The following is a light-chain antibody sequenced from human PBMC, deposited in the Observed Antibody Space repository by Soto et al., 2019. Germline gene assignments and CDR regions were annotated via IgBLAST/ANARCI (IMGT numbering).Light chain of an antibody. CDR2: DAY. CDR3: QQRGKCPST. V-gene: IGKV3-11*01. J-gene: IGKJ2*02. CDR1: QIVDRY. Sequence: EVVLTQSPDNLSLSPVETATLSCRAIQIVDRYLDSYQQKVGQAPRLLIYDAYTRATGVGARFTGSGSATDFSLTITSLEPEDFAVYYCQQRGKCPSTFGPGTKVEMK.